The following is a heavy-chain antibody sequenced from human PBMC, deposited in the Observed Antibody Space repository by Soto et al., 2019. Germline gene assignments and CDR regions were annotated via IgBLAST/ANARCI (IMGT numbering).Heavy chain of an antibody. J-gene: IGHJ6*02. D-gene: IGHD3-3*01. CDR1: GGSISSGGYY. Sequence: QVQLQESGTGLVKPSQTLSLTCTVSGGSISSGGYYWSWIRQHPGKGLEWIGYIYYSGSTYYNPSLKSRVTISVDTSKNQFSLKLSSVTAADTAVYYCVRVVRIFGVDPLYGMDVWGQGTTVTVSS. CDR2: IYYSGST. CDR3: VRVVRIFGVDPLYGMDV. V-gene: IGHV4-31*03.